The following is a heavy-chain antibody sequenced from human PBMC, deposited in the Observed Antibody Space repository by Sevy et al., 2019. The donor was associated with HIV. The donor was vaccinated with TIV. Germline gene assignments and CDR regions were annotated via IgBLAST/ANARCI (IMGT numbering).Heavy chain of an antibody. D-gene: IGHD2-8*01. Sequence: GGSLRLSCVASGFNFNIYSMSWVRQAPGKGLEWVSTLTFGCGRINHADSVQGRFTMSRDDSKKTVYLEMNSLRAEDTAVYYCAREGCTRPHDHWGQGTLVTVSS. CDR3: AREGCTRPHDH. J-gene: IGHJ4*02. CDR2: LTFGCGRI. CDR1: GFNFNIYS. V-gene: IGHV3-23*01.